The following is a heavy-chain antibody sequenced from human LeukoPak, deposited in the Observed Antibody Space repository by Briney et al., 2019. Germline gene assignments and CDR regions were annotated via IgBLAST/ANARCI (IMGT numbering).Heavy chain of an antibody. D-gene: IGHD3-10*01. CDR3: ARVVVRGVVILRY. Sequence: GGSLRLSCAAAGFMFSSYEMNWVRQAPGKGLEWVSYISSSGTTIYYADSVKGRFTISRDNAKNSLYLQMNSLRAEDTAVYYCARVVVRGVVILRYWGQGTLVTVSS. CDR1: GFMFSSYE. CDR2: ISSSGTTI. J-gene: IGHJ4*02. V-gene: IGHV3-48*03.